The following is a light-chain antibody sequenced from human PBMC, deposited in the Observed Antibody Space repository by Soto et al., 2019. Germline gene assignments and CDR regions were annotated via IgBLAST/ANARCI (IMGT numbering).Light chain of an antibody. J-gene: IGLJ1*01. V-gene: IGLV2-14*01. CDR1: SSDVGAYNY. Sequence: QSALPHPGSASGSPGQSIIISCTGTSSDVGAYNYVSWYQQHPDKAPKVMIYEVTNRPSGVSNRFSGSKSGNTASLTISGLQAEDEADYYCSSYTRSDIFVFGTGTKVTVL. CDR2: EVT. CDR3: SSYTRSDIFV.